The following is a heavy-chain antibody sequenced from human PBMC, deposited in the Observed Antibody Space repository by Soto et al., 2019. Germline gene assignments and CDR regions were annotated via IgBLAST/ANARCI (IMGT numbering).Heavy chain of an antibody. CDR1: GFTFDDYA. J-gene: IGHJ4*02. CDR3: AKSPHDILIGSAFDD. Sequence: VQLVESGGGLVQPDRSLRLSCAASGFTFDDYAMHWVRQGPGKGLEWVSGISWNSGGIGYADSVKGRFTISRDNAKNSLYLQMDRLRPEDTAFYYCAKSPHDILIGSAFDDWGQGTLVTVSS. CDR2: ISWNSGGI. V-gene: IGHV3-9*01. D-gene: IGHD3-9*01.